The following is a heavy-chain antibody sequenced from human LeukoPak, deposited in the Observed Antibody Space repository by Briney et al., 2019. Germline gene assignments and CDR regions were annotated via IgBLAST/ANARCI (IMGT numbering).Heavy chain of an antibody. V-gene: IGHV3-23*01. J-gene: IGHJ4*02. CDR3: ARFYFDSSGQNSRAY. D-gene: IGHD3-22*01. CDR2: ISGSGGST. Sequence: GGSLRLSCAASGFTFSSYAMSWVRQAPGKGLEWVSAISGSGGSTYYADSVKGRFTISRDNSKNTLFLQMSNLRAEDTAVYYRARFYFDSSGQNSRAYWGQGTQVTVSA. CDR1: GFTFSSYA.